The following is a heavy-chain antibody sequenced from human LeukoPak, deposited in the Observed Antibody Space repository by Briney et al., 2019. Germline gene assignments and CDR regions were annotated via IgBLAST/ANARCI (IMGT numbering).Heavy chain of an antibody. Sequence: GGSLRLSCAASGFTFSSYWMHWVRQAPGKGLVWVSRTSTDGSTTTYADSVKGRFTISRDNAKNTAYLQMNSLRAEDTAVYYCASLWGIAAAGSTPDYWGQGTLVTVSS. CDR2: TSTDGSTT. V-gene: IGHV3-74*01. CDR3: ASLWGIAAAGSTPDY. CDR1: GFTFSSYW. J-gene: IGHJ4*02. D-gene: IGHD6-13*01.